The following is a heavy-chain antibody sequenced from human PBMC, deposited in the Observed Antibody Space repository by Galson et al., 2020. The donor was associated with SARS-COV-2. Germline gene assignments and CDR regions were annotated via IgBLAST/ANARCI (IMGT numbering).Heavy chain of an antibody. D-gene: IGHD3-16*01. CDR2: ISTSRRYI. Sequence: TGGSLRLSCAASGFTFRNYSMNWVRQAPGKGLAWVSSISTSRRYIYYADSVKGRFTISRDNAKNSLYLQMNSLRAEDTAVYYCARNTAYETWGGPGYYYFGMDVWGQGTTVTVSS. J-gene: IGHJ6*02. CDR1: GFTFRNYS. CDR3: ARNTAYETWGGPGYYYFGMDV. V-gene: IGHV3-21*01.